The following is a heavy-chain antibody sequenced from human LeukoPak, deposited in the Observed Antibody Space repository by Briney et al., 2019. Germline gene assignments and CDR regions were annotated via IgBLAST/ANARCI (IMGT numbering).Heavy chain of an antibody. D-gene: IGHD3-9*01. J-gene: IGHJ4*02. CDR1: GGSINNYY. Sequence: PSETLSLTCTVSGGSINNYYWSWIRQPAGKGLEWIGRIYTRGSTNYNPSLKSRVTISVDTSKNQFSLKLSSVTAADTAVYYCARQNFDWLLYFDYWGQGTLVTVSS. CDR2: IYTRGST. V-gene: IGHV4-4*07. CDR3: ARQNFDWLLYFDY.